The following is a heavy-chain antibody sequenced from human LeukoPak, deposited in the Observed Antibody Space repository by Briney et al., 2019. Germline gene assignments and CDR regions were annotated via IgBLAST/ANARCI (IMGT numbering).Heavy chain of an antibody. CDR1: GGSISSNTYY. Sequence: PSETLSLTCTVSGGSISSNTYYWGWIRQPPGKGLEWIGSIYYSGTTYYNPSLKSRATISVDTSKNQFSLKVSSVTAADTAVYYCARRFTMVRGVDYWGQGTLVTVTS. V-gene: IGHV4-39*01. CDR3: ARRFTMVRGVDY. D-gene: IGHD3-10*01. CDR2: IYYSGTT. J-gene: IGHJ4*02.